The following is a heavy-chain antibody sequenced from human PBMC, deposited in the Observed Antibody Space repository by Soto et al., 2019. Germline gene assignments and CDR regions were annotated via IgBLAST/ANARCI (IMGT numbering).Heavy chain of an antibody. D-gene: IGHD5-18*01. Sequence: ASVKVSCKASGGTFSSYAISWVRQAPVQGLEWMGGIIPIFGTANYAQKFQGRVTITADKSTSTAYMELSSLRSEDTAVYYCARGGYSYEDYYYGMDVWGQGTTVTVSS. J-gene: IGHJ6*02. CDR1: GGTFSSYA. CDR3: ARGGYSYEDYYYGMDV. CDR2: IIPIFGTA. V-gene: IGHV1-69*06.